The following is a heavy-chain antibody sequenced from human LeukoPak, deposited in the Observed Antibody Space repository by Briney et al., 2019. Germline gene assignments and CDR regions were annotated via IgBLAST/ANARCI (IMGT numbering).Heavy chain of an antibody. CDR1: GYSFTSYW. J-gene: IGHJ5*02. CDR3: TRSFSNYVYPSSDWFDP. Sequence: GESLKISCKGSGYSFTSYWIGWVRQMPGKGLEWMGIIYPGDSDTRYSPSFQGQVTISADKSISTTYLQWSSLKASDTAMYYCTRSFSNYVYPSSDWFDPWGQGTLVTVSS. D-gene: IGHD4-11*01. CDR2: IYPGDSDT. V-gene: IGHV5-51*01.